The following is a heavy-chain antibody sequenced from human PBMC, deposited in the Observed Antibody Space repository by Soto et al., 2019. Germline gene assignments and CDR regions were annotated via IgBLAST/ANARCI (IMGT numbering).Heavy chain of an antibody. D-gene: IGHD3-3*01. CDR3: TTVSQSRGYYDFWSGYAPSYYYGMDV. Sequence: PGGSLSLSCAASGFTFSNAWINWVRQAPGKGLEWVGRIKSKIDGGTPDYAAPVKGRFAISRDDSENTLYLQMNSLKTEDTAVYYCTTVSQSRGYYDFWSGYAPSYYYGMDVWGQGTTVTVSS. V-gene: IGHV3-15*07. J-gene: IGHJ6*02. CDR2: IKSKIDGGTP. CDR1: GFTFSNAW.